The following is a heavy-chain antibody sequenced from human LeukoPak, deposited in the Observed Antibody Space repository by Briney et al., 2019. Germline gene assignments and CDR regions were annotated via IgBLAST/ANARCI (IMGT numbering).Heavy chain of an antibody. J-gene: IGHJ4*02. CDR1: GGSFSGYY. Sequence: SATLSLTCAVYGGSFSGYYWSWIRQPPGKGLEWIGEINHSGSTNYNPSLKSRVTISVDTSKNQVSLKLSSVTAADTAVYYCARGNSWSKWGQGTLVTVSS. V-gene: IGHV4-34*01. D-gene: IGHD6-13*01. CDR2: INHSGST. CDR3: ARGNSWSK.